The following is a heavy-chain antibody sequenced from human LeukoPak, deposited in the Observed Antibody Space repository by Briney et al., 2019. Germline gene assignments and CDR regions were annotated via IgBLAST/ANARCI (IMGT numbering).Heavy chain of an antibody. D-gene: IGHD3-22*01. Sequence: PGGSLRLSCAASGFTFSSYWMHWVRQAPGKGLVWVSRINSDGSSTSYADSVRGRFTISRDNAKNTLHLQMNSLRAEDTAVYYCARGYYDSSGSLGMDVWGQGTTVTVSS. J-gene: IGHJ6*02. CDR3: ARGYYDSSGSLGMDV. CDR1: GFTFSSYW. V-gene: IGHV3-74*01. CDR2: INSDGSST.